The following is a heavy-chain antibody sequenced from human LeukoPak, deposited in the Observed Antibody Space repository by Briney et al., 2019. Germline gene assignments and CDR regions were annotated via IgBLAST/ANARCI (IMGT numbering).Heavy chain of an antibody. D-gene: IGHD2-2*01. Sequence: SETLSLTCTVSGGSISSCYWSWIRQPPGKGLEWIGEINHSGSTNYNPSLKSRVTISVDTSKNQFSLKLSSVTAADTAVYYCARQGYCSSTSCLRPFDYWGQGTLVTVSS. J-gene: IGHJ4*02. V-gene: IGHV4-34*01. CDR1: GGSISSCY. CDR2: INHSGST. CDR3: ARQGYCSSTSCLRPFDY.